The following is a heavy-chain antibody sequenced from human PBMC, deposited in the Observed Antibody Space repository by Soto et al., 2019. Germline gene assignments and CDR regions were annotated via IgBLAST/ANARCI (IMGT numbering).Heavy chain of an antibody. J-gene: IGHJ6*02. Sequence: GGSLRLSCAASGFSFGNFGMHWVRQGPGKGLEWVAIISYDGLHKYSSASVEGRFTISRDNSKNTLYLQMNSLGAEDTAVYYCAREVLRYFDWLSEDSYFYGMDVWGQGTTVTVSS. CDR1: GFSFGNFG. D-gene: IGHD3-9*01. CDR3: AREVLRYFDWLSEDSYFYGMDV. V-gene: IGHV3-30*03. CDR2: ISYDGLHK.